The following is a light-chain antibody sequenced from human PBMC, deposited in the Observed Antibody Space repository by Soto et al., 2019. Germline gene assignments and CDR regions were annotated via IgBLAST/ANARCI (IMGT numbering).Light chain of an antibody. CDR2: DDS. V-gene: IGLV3-21*02. J-gene: IGLJ1*01. Sequence: SYALAQPPSVSVAPGQTARITCGGNNIGSKSVQWYQQKPGQAPVLVVYDDSDRPSGIPERFSGSNSGSTATLTITRVEAGDEADYCCHVWETNSDHDVFGTGTKVTVL. CDR1: NIGSKS. CDR3: HVWETNSDHDV.